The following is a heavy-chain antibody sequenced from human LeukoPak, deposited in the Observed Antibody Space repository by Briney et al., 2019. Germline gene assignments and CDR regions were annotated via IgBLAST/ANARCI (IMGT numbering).Heavy chain of an antibody. CDR1: GGSISSGDYY. CDR2: IYYRGST. V-gene: IGHV4-30-4*08. CDR3: ASLYGSGSYSKLHH. Sequence: PSETLSLTCTVSGGSISSGDYYWSWIRQPPGKGLEWIGYIYYRGSTYYNPSLKSRVAISVDTSKNQFSLKLSSVTAADTAVYYCASLYGSGSYSKLHHWGQGTLVPVSS. J-gene: IGHJ5*02. D-gene: IGHD3-10*01.